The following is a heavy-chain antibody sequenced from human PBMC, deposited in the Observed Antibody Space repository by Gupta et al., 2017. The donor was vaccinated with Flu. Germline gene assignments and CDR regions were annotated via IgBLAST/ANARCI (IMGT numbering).Heavy chain of an antibody. Sequence: QVQLQQWGTGLLRPSETLSLTCAVYGGSFSAYYFNWIRQSPGKGLEWIGEIDHSGTTSHNPSLKNRVTISVDTSKNQFSLKVRSMTAADAAVYYCASRRYLYYYYGMDVWGQGTAVTVSS. CDR2: IDHSGTT. CDR3: ASRRYLYYYYGMDV. D-gene: IGHD3-9*01. J-gene: IGHJ6*02. V-gene: IGHV4-34*01. CDR1: GGSFSAYY.